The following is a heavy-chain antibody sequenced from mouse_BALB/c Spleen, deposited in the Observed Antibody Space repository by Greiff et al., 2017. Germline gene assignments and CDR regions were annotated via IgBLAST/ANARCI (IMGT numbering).Heavy chain of an antibody. CDR1: GFTFSSYG. Sequence: EVKLVESGGDLVKPGGSLKLSCAASGFTFSSYGMSWVRQTPDKRLEWVATISSGGSYTYYQDSVKGRFTISRDNAKNTLYLQMSSLKSEDTAMYYCARHRTYWGQGTLVTVSA. V-gene: IGHV5-6*01. J-gene: IGHJ3*01. CDR3: ARHRTY. CDR2: ISSGGSYT.